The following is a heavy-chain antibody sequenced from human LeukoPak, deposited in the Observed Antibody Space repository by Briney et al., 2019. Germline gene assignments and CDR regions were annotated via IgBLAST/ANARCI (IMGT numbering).Heavy chain of an antibody. CDR1: GFTFSSYS. CDR2: ISSSSSYI. J-gene: IGHJ4*02. CDR3: AREPSNDYSPFDY. Sequence: GGSLRLSCAASGFTFSSYSMNWVRQAPGKGLEWVSSISSSSSYIYYADSVKGRFTISRDNAKNSLYLQMNSLRAEDTAVYYCAREPSNDYSPFDYWGQGTLVTVSS. V-gene: IGHV3-21*01. D-gene: IGHD4-11*01.